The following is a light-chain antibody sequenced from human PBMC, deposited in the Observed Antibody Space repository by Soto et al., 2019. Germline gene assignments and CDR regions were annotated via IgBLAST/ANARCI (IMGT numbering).Light chain of an antibody. Sequence: QAVVTQPPSVSGAPGLRVTISCTGSSSNIGAGYAVHWYQQLPGTAPKLLIYGNSNRPSGIPDRFSGSKFATSASLAITGLRAEDEAEYYCQSYDSSLSSWVFGGGTKLTVL. CDR2: GNS. CDR1: SSNIGAGYA. J-gene: IGLJ3*02. CDR3: QSYDSSLSSWV. V-gene: IGLV1-40*01.